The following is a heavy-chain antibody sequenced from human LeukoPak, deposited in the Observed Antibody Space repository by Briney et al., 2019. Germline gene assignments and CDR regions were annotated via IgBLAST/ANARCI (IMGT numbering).Heavy chain of an antibody. V-gene: IGHV4-59*01. Sequence: PETLSLTCTVSGGSISSYYWSWIRQPPGKGLEWIGYIYYSGSTNYNPSLKSRVTISVDTSKNQFSLKLSSVTAADTAVYYCARGALGYCSSTSCYSGGGYYYYYMDVWGKGTTVTVSS. CDR1: GGSISSYY. CDR2: IYYSGST. J-gene: IGHJ6*03. D-gene: IGHD2-2*02. CDR3: ARGALGYCSSTSCYSGGGYYYYYMDV.